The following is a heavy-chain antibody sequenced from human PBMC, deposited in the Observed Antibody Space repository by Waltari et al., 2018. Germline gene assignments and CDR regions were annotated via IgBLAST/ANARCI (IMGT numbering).Heavy chain of an antibody. Sequence: GFTFSSYAMHWVRQAPGKGLEWVAVISYDGSNKYYADSVKGRFTISRDNSKNTLYLQMNSLRAEDTAVYYCARDVELLASVDYWGQGTLVTVSS. J-gene: IGHJ4*02. CDR2: ISYDGSNK. V-gene: IGHV3-30-3*01. D-gene: IGHD1-26*01. CDR3: ARDVELLASVDY. CDR1: GFTFSSYA.